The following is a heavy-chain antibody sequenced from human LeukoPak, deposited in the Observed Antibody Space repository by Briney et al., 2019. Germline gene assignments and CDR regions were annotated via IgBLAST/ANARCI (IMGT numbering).Heavy chain of an antibody. J-gene: IGHJ6*03. D-gene: IGHD3-3*01. Sequence: SGGSLRLSCAASGFTFSSYSMNWVRQAPGKGLERVSAISSSSSYIYYADSVKGRFTISRDNAKNSPYLQMNSLRAEDTAVYYCARACYDFWSGWPPYYYYYMDVWGKGTTVTVSS. V-gene: IGHV3-21*01. CDR2: ISSSSSYI. CDR1: GFTFSSYS. CDR3: ARACYDFWSGWPPYYYYYMDV.